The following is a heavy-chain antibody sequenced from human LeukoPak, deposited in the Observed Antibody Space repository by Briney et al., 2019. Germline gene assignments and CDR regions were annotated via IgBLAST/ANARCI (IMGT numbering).Heavy chain of an antibody. CDR1: GFTFSSNA. V-gene: IGHV3-23*01. CDR2: INSSGGST. J-gene: IGHJ4*02. CDR3: ARDLGSTGWYYFDY. Sequence: PGGSLRLSCAASGFTFSSNAMSWVRQAPGKGLEWVSTINSSGGSTYYADSVKGRFTISRDNSKNTLYLKMNSLRAEDTAIYYCARDLGSTGWYYFDYWGQGTLATVSS. D-gene: IGHD6-19*01.